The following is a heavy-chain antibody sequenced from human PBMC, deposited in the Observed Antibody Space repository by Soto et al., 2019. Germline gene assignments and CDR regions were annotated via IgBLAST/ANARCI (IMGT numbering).Heavy chain of an antibody. V-gene: IGHV1-8*01. CDR2: MNPNSGNT. Sequence: QVQLVQSGAEVKKPGASVKVSCKASGYTFTSYDINWVRPATGQGLERMGWMNPNSGNTGYAQKLQGRVTMTRNTSISTAYMELSSLRSEDTAVYYCAREHSSSWRFDYWGQGTLVTVSS. J-gene: IGHJ4*02. CDR1: GYTFTSYD. D-gene: IGHD6-13*01. CDR3: AREHSSSWRFDY.